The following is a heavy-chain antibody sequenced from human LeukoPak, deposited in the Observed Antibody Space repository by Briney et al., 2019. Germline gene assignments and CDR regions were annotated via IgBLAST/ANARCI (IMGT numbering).Heavy chain of an antibody. Sequence: ASVKVSCKASGYTFTSYGISWVRQAPGQGLEWMGWLNPNNFDTNYARKFQGRVTMTRVTSISTAYMELRRLTSDDTAVYYCARDPGVQLFAGTLANDYWGQGTLVTVSS. CDR3: ARDPGVQLFAGTLANDY. V-gene: IGHV1-2*02. CDR2: LNPNNFDT. J-gene: IGHJ4*02. D-gene: IGHD3-3*01. CDR1: GYTFTSYG.